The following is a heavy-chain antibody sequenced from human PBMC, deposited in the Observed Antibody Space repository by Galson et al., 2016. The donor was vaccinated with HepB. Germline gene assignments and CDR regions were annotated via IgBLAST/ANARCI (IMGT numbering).Heavy chain of an antibody. J-gene: IGHJ6*02. CDR3: ARDRGYYYGSGSPPYYYYGLDV. CDR1: GYTFTSYY. Sequence: SVKVSCKASGYTFTSYYIHWVRQAPEQGLEWMGIIVPSDGSTSNAQKFQGRVTMTRDTSTSTVYMELSSLRSEDTAVYYCARDRGYYYGSGSPPYYYYGLDVWGQGTTVTVSS. D-gene: IGHD3-10*01. CDR2: IVPSDGST. V-gene: IGHV1-46*01.